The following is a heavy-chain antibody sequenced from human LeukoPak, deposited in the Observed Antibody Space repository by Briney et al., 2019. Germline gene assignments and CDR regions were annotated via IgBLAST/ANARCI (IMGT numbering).Heavy chain of an antibody. D-gene: IGHD5-18*01. CDR3: ARASWIPPPGLDY. Sequence: PGGSLRLSCAASGITFSDHVMHWVRQAPGKGLEWVASISHDGRNKYYTDSVKGRFTISRDNSKNTLYLQMNSLRTEDTAVFYCARASWIPPPGLDYWGPGTLVTVSS. CDR1: GITFSDHV. V-gene: IGHV3-30*10. J-gene: IGHJ4*02. CDR2: ISHDGRNK.